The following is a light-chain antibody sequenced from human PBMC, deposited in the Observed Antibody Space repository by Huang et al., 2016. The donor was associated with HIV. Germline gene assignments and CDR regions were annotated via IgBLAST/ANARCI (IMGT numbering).Light chain of an antibody. CDR1: QSISKW. V-gene: IGKV1-5*01. Sequence: DVQMTQSPSTLAASVGDSVTITCRASQSISKWLAWYQRKPGNAPKLLIYEASTLQGGVPSRFSGRRAGTEFTLAISALQPDDSATYYCQHYNNHPLTCGLGTKLEIK. CDR2: EAS. CDR3: QHYNNHPLT. J-gene: IGKJ2*01.